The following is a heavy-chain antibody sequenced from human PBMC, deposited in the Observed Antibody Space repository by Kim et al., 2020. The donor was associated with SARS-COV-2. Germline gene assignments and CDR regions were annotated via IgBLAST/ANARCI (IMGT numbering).Heavy chain of an antibody. J-gene: IGHJ4*02. Sequence: LKSRITISVDTSKNQFSLKLSSVTAADTAVYYCARGRDYYDSSGYAVDYWGQGTLVTVSS. D-gene: IGHD3-22*01. V-gene: IGHV4-31*02. CDR3: ARGRDYYDSSGYAVDY.